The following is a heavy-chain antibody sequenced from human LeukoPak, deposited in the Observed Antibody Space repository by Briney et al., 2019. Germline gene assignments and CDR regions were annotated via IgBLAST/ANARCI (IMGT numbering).Heavy chain of an antibody. CDR1: GFSFSNAW. V-gene: IGHV3-15*01. CDR2: IKSKTDGGTT. D-gene: IGHD2-15*01. CDR3: TTGGGGYCSGGSCYYLDY. J-gene: IGHJ4*02. Sequence: GGSLRLSCAASGFSFSNAWMSWVRQAPGKGLEWVGRIKSKTDGGTTDYAAPVKGRFTISRDDSKNTLYLQMNSLKTEDTAVYYCTTGGGGYCSGGSCYYLDYWGQGTLVTVSS.